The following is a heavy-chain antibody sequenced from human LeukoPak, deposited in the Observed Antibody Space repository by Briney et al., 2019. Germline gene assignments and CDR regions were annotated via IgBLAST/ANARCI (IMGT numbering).Heavy chain of an antibody. D-gene: IGHD3-10*01. J-gene: IGHJ4*02. CDR3: AKDLADGGALWFGESSLVNNIFDY. V-gene: IGHV3-21*04. CDR2: ISSSSSYI. CDR1: GFTFSSYS. Sequence: PGGSLRLSCAASGFTFSSYSMNWVRQAPGKGLEWVSSISSSSSYIYYADSVKGRFTISRDNAKNSLYLQMNSLRAEDTAVYYCAKDLADGGALWFGESSLVNNIFDYWGQGTLVTVSS.